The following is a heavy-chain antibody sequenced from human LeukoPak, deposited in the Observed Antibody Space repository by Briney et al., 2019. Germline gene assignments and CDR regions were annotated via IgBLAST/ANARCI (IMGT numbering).Heavy chain of an antibody. V-gene: IGHV3-53*01. CDR1: GFTVSSNY. CDR2: FYSGGST. CDR3: AREVVVAAFDY. D-gene: IGHD2-15*01. Sequence: GGSLRLSCAASGFTVSSNYMSWVRQAPGKGLEWVSVFYSGGSTYYADSVKGRFTISRDNSKNTLYLQMNSLRAEDTAVYYCAREVVVAAFDYWGQGTLVTVSS. J-gene: IGHJ4*02.